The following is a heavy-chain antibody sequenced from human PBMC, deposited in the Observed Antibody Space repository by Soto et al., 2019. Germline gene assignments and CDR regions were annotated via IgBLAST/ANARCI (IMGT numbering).Heavy chain of an antibody. Sequence: SETLSLTCTVSGDSFSSDDYYWSWIRQPPGKGLERIGYISYRVDTYYSPSLKSRVTMSIDTSKNQFSLNVSSVTAADTAVYYCARVAGVAYCGGDCYHFDYWGQGTLVTVSS. D-gene: IGHD2-21*02. CDR1: GDSFSSDDYY. CDR3: ARVAGVAYCGGDCYHFDY. CDR2: ISYRVDT. J-gene: IGHJ4*02. V-gene: IGHV4-30-4*01.